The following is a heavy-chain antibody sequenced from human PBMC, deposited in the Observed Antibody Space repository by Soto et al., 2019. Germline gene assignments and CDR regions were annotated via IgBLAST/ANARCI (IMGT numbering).Heavy chain of an antibody. V-gene: IGHV3-23*04. CDR3: AREVNQGTMDV. D-gene: IGHD2-2*01. CDR2: ISGSGIST. Sequence: EEQLVESGGGLVKPGGSLRLSCAASGFAFSRYNMNWVRQAPGRGLEWVSAISGSGISTYYADSVKGRFTISRDNSKNTLYLQMNRLRAEDTAVYYCAREVNQGTMDVWGQGTTVTVAS. CDR1: GFAFSRYN. J-gene: IGHJ6*02.